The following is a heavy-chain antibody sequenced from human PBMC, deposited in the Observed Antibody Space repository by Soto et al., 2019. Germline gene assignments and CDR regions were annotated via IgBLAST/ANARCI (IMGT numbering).Heavy chain of an antibody. CDR3: GRGSGYYYDSSGYYPHWFDL. CDR2: MSWNSGCI. CDR1: GFTFAHYA. Sequence: EVQLLESGGGLVQPGRSLRLSCAASGFTFAHYAIHWFRQAPGKGLEGVSGMSWNSGCIGYADSVKGRFIISRDNAKNCLYRQINSLRAEDTALYYCGRGSGYYYDSSGYYPHWFDLWGQGTMVTVSS. D-gene: IGHD3-22*01. V-gene: IGHV3-9*01. J-gene: IGHJ5*02.